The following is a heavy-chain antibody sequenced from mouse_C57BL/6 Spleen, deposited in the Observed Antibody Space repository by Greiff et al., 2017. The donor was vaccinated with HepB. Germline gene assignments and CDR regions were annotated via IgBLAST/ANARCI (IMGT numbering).Heavy chain of an antibody. D-gene: IGHD3-2*02. CDR3: ARAGDSSGYNFAY. CDR2: IDPSDSYT. Sequence: QVQLQQSGAELVKPGASVKLSCKASGYTFTSYWMQWVKQRPGQGLEWIGEIDPSDSYTNYNQKFKGKATLTVDTSSSTAYMQLSSLTSEDSAVYYCARAGDSSGYNFAYWGQGTLVTVSA. J-gene: IGHJ3*01. CDR1: GYTFTSYW. V-gene: IGHV1-50*01.